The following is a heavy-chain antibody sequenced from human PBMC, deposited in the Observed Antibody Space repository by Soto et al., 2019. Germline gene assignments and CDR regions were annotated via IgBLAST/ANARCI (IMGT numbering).Heavy chain of an antibody. Sequence: QVQLVQSGAEVKKPGSSVKVSCKASGGTFSSYTISWVRQAPGQGLEWMGRIIPILGIANYAQKFQGRVTITADKSTSTAYMELSSLRSEDTAVYYCARARNYCSSTGCYERHFDYWGQGTLVTVSS. J-gene: IGHJ4*02. D-gene: IGHD2-2*01. CDR1: GGTFSSYT. V-gene: IGHV1-69*02. CDR2: IIPILGIA. CDR3: ARARNYCSSTGCYERHFDY.